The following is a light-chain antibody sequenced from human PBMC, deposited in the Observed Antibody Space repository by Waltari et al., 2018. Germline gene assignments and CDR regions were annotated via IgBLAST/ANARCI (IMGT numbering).Light chain of an antibody. Sequence: QSALTQPASVSGSPGQSVTIFCAGTRNDVGGSNSVSWYQEHPGQAPRVIIYDVSDRPSGVSDRFSGSKSGNTASLTISGLQAEDEADYYCSSQSSNDVVLFGGGTKLTVL. J-gene: IGLJ2*01. CDR2: DVS. V-gene: IGLV2-14*01. CDR3: SSQSSNDVVL. CDR1: RNDVGGSNS.